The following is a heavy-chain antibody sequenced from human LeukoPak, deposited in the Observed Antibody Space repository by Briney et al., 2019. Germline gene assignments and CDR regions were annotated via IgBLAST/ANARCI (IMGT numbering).Heavy chain of an antibody. J-gene: IGHJ4*02. D-gene: IGHD4-11*01. CDR1: GYTFTTHG. V-gene: IGHV1-18*01. CDR3: ARDWPTVITDY. CDR2: ISTSKGDT. Sequence: ASVKVSCKTSGYTFTTHGISWVRQASGQGGEWMGWISTSKGDTKYTQKFKGRVTMTTDRSTSTAYMELRSLSSDDTAVYYCARDWPTVITDYWGQGTLVTVSS.